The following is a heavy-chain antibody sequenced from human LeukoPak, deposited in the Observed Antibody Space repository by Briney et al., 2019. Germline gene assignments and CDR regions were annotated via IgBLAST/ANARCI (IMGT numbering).Heavy chain of an antibody. J-gene: IGHJ5*02. CDR2: INPNSGGT. D-gene: IGHD1-26*01. CDR3: ARGRGSYDVNWFDP. CDR1: GYTFTGYY. V-gene: IGHV1-2*02. Sequence: ASVKVSCKASGYTFTGYYMHWVRQAPGQGLEWMGWINPNSGGTNYAQKFQGRVTMTRDTSISTAYMELSSLRSEDTAVYYCARGRGSYDVNWFDPWGQGTLVTVSS.